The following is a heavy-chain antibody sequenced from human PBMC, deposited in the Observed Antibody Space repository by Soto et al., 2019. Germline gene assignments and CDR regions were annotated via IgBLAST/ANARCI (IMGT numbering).Heavy chain of an antibody. CDR2: IIPIFGTA. D-gene: IGHD3-10*01. CDR1: GGTFSSYA. V-gene: IGHV1-69*01. Sequence: QVQLVQSGAEVKKPGSSVKVSCKASGGTFSSYAISCVRQAPGQGLEWMGGIIPIFGTANYAQKFQGRVTITADESTSTAYMELSSLRSEDTAVYYCASGSYYYGSDPYYYYGMDVWGQGTTVTVSS. J-gene: IGHJ6*02. CDR3: ASGSYYYGSDPYYYYGMDV.